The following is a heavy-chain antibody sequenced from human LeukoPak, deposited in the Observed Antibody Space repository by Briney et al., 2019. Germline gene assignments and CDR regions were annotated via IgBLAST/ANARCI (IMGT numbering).Heavy chain of an antibody. J-gene: IGHJ3*02. Sequence: GGSLRLSCAASGFTFSSYGMRWVRQAPGKGLEWVAVISYDGRKKYYADSVKGRFTISRDNSKNTRYLQMNSLRTEDTAVYCGANDAFDIWGQGTMVTVSS. CDR2: ISYDGRKK. CDR1: GFTFSSYG. V-gene: IGHV3-30*18. CDR3: ANDAFDI.